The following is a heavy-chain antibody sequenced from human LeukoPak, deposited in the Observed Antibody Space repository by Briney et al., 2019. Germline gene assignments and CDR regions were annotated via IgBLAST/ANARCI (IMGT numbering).Heavy chain of an antibody. CDR1: GDSVYRNSAA. Sequence: HSQTLSVTCANSGDSVYRNSAAWNWTRQSPSRALEWLGRTYFRSRWYNDYAASVKSRISINPDTSKNQFSLQLNSVTPEDTAVYYCAREYNGASDHWGQGTLVTVSS. D-gene: IGHD1-14*01. CDR3: AREYNGASDH. J-gene: IGHJ4*02. CDR2: TYFRSRWYN. V-gene: IGHV6-1*01.